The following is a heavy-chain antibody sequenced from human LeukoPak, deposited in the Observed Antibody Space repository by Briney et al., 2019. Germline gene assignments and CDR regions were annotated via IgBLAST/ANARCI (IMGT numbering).Heavy chain of an antibody. V-gene: IGHV4-4*09. Sequence: SETLSLTCTVSGGSISSYYWSWIRQPPGKGLEWIGYIHIRGSTNHSPSLKSRVTISIDTSKNQFSLKLSSVTAADTAVYYCARHKGDASYTFDYWGQGTLVTVSS. CDR2: IHIRGST. D-gene: IGHD1-26*01. CDR1: GGSISSYY. CDR3: ARHKGDASYTFDY. J-gene: IGHJ4*02.